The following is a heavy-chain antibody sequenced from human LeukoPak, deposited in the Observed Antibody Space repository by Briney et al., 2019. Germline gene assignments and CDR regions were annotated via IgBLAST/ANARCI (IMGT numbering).Heavy chain of an antibody. Sequence: SETLSLTCTVSGGSISSYYWSWIRQPPGKGLEWIGYIYYSGSTNYNPSLKSRVTISVDTSKNQFSLKLSSVTAADTAVYYCARGRSSSWYDYWGQGTLVTVSS. D-gene: IGHD6-13*01. CDR3: ARGRSSSWYDY. J-gene: IGHJ4*02. CDR2: IYYSGST. CDR1: GGSISSYY. V-gene: IGHV4-59*12.